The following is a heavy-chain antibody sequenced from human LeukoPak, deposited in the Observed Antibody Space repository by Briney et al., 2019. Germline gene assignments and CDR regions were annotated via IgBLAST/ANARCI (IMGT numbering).Heavy chain of an antibody. D-gene: IGHD1-26*01. CDR2: ISYDGSNK. CDR1: GFTFSSYG. V-gene: IGHV3-30*03. Sequence: GGSLRLSCAASGFTFSSYGMHWVRQTPGKGLEWVAVISYDGSNKYYADSVKGRFTISRDNSKNTLYLQMNSLRAEDTAVYYCRVRGSGSFPAYYFDYWGQGTLVAVSS. CDR3: RVRGSGSFPAYYFDY. J-gene: IGHJ4*02.